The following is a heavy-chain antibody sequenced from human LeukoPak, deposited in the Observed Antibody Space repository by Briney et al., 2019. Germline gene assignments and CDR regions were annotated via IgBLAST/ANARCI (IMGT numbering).Heavy chain of an antibody. CDR2: INGDGSIT. CDR3: AREQPVESAVDC. Sequence: PGGTLRLSCASSGYTFSGRCMHWVRQGPGKGLVWVSRINGDGSITTYADSVKGRFTISGDNAKNTLYLQMNSLRAEDPAVYFCAREQPVESAVDCWGQGSLVTVSA. D-gene: IGHD6-6*01. V-gene: IGHV3-74*01. CDR1: GYTFSGRC. J-gene: IGHJ4*02.